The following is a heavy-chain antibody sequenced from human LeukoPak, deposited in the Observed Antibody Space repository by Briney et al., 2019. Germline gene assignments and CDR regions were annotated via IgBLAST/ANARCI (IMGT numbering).Heavy chain of an antibody. V-gene: IGHV4-39*07. CDR2: IYYSGST. CDR1: GYSISSSSYY. CDR3: ARGGRVGAPGRNY. D-gene: IGHD1-26*01. J-gene: IGHJ4*02. Sequence: SETLSLTCTVSGYSISSSSYYWGWIRQPPGKGLEWIGSIYYSGSTYYNPSLKSRVTISVDTSKNQFSLKLSSVTAADTAVYYCARGGRVGAPGRNYWGQGTLVTVSS.